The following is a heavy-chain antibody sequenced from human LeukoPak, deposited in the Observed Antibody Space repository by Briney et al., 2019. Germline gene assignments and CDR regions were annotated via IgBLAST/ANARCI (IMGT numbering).Heavy chain of an antibody. CDR1: GYTFTSYD. Sequence: ASVKVSCTASGYTFTSYDITWVRQATGQGLEWMGRINPNSGDRGYAQKLQGRVTMTTDTSTSTAYMELRSLRSDDTAVYYCARDPEAMGATFDLWGQGTLVTVSS. CDR2: INPNSGDR. V-gene: IGHV1-8*02. D-gene: IGHD1-26*01. CDR3: ARDPEAMGATFDL. J-gene: IGHJ4*02.